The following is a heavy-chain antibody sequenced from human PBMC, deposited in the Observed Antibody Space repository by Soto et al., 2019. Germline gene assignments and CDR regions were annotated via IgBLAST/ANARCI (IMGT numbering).Heavy chain of an antibody. J-gene: IGHJ4*02. V-gene: IGHV1-8*01. D-gene: IGHD6-6*01. Sequence: QVQLVQSGAEVKKPGASVKVSCKASGYTFSSHDINWVRQATGQGLEWMGWLNPHRGSTAYAHKFQGRLTMTWDASIITAYLELSSLRSEDTAMYYCARVSSIAARRSFDSWGQGTLVSVSS. CDR3: ARVSSIAARRSFDS. CDR1: GYTFSSHD. CDR2: LNPHRGST.